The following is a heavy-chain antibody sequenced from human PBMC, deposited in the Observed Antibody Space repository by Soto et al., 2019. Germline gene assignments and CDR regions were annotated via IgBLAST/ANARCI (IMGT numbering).Heavy chain of an antibody. Sequence: GGSLRLSCAASGFTFSSYAMHWVRQAPGKGLEWVAVISYDGSNKYYADSVKGRFTISRDNSKNTLYLQMNSLRAEDTAVYYCARDLMVRAAAGKLIYYYYGMDVWGQGTTVTVSS. D-gene: IGHD6-13*01. CDR1: GFTFSSYA. V-gene: IGHV3-30-3*01. J-gene: IGHJ6*02. CDR2: ISYDGSNK. CDR3: ARDLMVRAAAGKLIYYYYGMDV.